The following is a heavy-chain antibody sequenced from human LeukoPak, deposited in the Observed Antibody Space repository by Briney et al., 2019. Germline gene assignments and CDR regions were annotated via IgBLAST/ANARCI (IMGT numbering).Heavy chain of an antibody. V-gene: IGHV3-21*01. Sequence: GGSLRLSCAASGFTFSAYNMHWVRQAPGKGLEWVSSISSGSGYIYYADSVKGRFTISRDNANNSLYLQMNSLRAEDTAVYYCARPPYGGVDYWGQGTLVTVSS. CDR1: GFTFSAYN. CDR3: ARPPYGGVDY. D-gene: IGHD4-23*01. CDR2: ISSGSGYI. J-gene: IGHJ4*02.